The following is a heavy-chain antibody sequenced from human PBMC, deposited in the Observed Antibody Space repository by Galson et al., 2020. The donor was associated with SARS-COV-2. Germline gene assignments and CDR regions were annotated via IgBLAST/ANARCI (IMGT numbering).Heavy chain of an antibody. V-gene: IGHV3-49*03. J-gene: IGHJ4*02. CDR3: TRGAQPAKFRASYSRWQWLVLDDY. CDR2: IRSKAYGGTT. Sequence: GGSLRLSCTASGFTFGAYAMSWFRQAPGKGLEWVGFIRSKAYGGTTEYAASVKGRFTISRDDSKSIAYLQMNSLKTEDTAVYYCTRGAQPAKFRASYSRWQWLVLDDYWGQGTLVTVSS. D-gene: IGHD6-19*01. CDR1: GFTFGAYA.